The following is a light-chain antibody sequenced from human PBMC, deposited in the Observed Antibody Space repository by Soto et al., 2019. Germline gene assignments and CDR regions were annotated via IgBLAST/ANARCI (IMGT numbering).Light chain of an antibody. CDR1: QSVSSNS. CDR2: GAS. J-gene: IGKJ1*01. CDR3: QHYGTSPWT. Sequence: PGERATLSCRASQSVSSNSLAWFQQNPGQAPRLLIFGASSRATGIPDRFSGSGSGTDFTLTISRLEPEDFAVYYCQHYGTSPWTFGQGTKVEIK. V-gene: IGKV3-20*01.